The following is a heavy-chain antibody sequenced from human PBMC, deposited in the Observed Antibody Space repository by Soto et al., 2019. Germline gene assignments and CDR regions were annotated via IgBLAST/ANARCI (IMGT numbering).Heavy chain of an antibody. Sequence: EVQLVESGGGLVQPGGSLRLSCLASEFTFNTYWMNWVRQAPGRGLEWVANIKDDGSENNYVDCVKGRFTISRDNAKNSLYLQMKSLRGEERAVYFCARDWGTPGRGSAVGYYYHYGMDVWGQGTTVTVSS. CDR1: EFTFNTYW. CDR2: IKDDGSEN. J-gene: IGHJ6*02. V-gene: IGHV3-7*05. D-gene: IGHD6-19*01. CDR3: ARDWGTPGRGSAVGYYYHYGMDV.